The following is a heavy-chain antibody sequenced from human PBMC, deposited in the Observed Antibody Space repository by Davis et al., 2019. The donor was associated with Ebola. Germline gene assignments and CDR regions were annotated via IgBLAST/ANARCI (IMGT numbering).Heavy chain of an antibody. CDR2: INAGNDNT. CDR3: ARGITFGGVIVLQYYFDY. D-gene: IGHD3-16*02. Sequence: AASVKVSCKASGYTFTSYAMHWVRQAPGQRLEWMGWINAGNDNTKYSQKFQGRVTITRDTSASTAYMELSSLRSEDTAVYYCARGITFGGVIVLQYYFDYWGQGTLVTVSS. V-gene: IGHV1-3*01. J-gene: IGHJ4*02. CDR1: GYTFTSYA.